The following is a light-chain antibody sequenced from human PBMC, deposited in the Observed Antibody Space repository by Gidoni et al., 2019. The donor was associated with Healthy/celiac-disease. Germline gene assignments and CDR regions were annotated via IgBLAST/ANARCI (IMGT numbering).Light chain of an antibody. Sequence: SYELTQPPSVSVSPGQTASITCSGVKLGDKYACWYQQKPGQSPVLVIYQDSKRPSGLPERFSGSNSGNTATLTISGTQAMDEADYYCQAWDSSTEVFGGGTKLTVL. CDR1: KLGDKY. CDR3: QAWDSSTEV. CDR2: QDS. J-gene: IGLJ2*01. V-gene: IGLV3-1*01.